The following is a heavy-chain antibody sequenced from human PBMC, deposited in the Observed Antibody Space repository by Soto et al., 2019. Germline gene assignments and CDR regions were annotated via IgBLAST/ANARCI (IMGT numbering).Heavy chain of an antibody. V-gene: IGHV3-7*01. CDR1: EFTFDKYY. Sequence: PGGSLRLSCAASEFTFDKYYMTWVRQAPGKGPEWVANIKPDGSEQYYVDSVKGRFTISRDNANNSLYLQMNSLRAEDTAVYFCARGNWNYYYGLDVCGQGTTVTVYS. J-gene: IGHJ6*02. D-gene: IGHD1-20*01. CDR3: ARGNWNYYYGLDV. CDR2: IKPDGSEQ.